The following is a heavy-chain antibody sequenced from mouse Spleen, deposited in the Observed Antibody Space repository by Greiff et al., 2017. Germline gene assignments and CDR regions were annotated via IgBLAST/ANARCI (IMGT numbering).Heavy chain of an antibody. Sequence: EVKLMESGGGLVQPGGSLSLSCAASGFTFTDYYMSWVRQPPGKALEWLGFIRNKANGYTTEYSASVKGRFTISRDNSQSILYLQMNALRAEDSATYYCARGLYYFDYWGQGTTLTVSS. CDR3: ARGLYYFDY. D-gene: IGHD3-3*01. CDR1: GFTFTDYY. V-gene: IGHV7-3*01. J-gene: IGHJ2*01. CDR2: IRNKANGYTT.